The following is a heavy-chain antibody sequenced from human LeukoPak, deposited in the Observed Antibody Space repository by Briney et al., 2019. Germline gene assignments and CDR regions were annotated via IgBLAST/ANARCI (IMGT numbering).Heavy chain of an antibody. J-gene: IGHJ4*02. D-gene: IGHD3-22*01. CDR2: ISGSGGST. CDR3: AKDFNQGPKRYYDSSGYYPEPFDY. V-gene: IGHV3-23*01. CDR1: GFSFSSNS. Sequence: GGSLRLSCAASGFSFSSNSMSWVRQAPGKGLEWVSAISGSGGSTYYADSVKGRFTISRDNSKNTLYLQMNSLRAEDTAVYYCAKDFNQGPKRYYDSSGYYPEPFDYWGQGTLVTVSS.